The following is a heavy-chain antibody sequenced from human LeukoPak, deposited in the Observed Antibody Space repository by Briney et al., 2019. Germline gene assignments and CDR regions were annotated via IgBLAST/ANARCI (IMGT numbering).Heavy chain of an antibody. CDR1: GGSISSYY. Sequence: SETLSLTCTVSGGSISSYYWSWIRQPPGKGLEWIGYIYTSGSTNYNPSLKSRVTISVDTSKNQFSLKLSSVTAADTAVYYCARRGWFQYYYYMDAWGKGTTVTVSS. D-gene: IGHD2-15*01. CDR2: IYTSGST. J-gene: IGHJ6*03. CDR3: ARRGWFQYYYYMDA. V-gene: IGHV4-4*09.